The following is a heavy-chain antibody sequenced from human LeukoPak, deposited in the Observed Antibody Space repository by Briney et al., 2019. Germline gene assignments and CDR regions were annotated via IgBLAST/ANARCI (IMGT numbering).Heavy chain of an antibody. J-gene: IGHJ4*02. Sequence: GGSLRLSCAAPGFTFSSYWMSWVRQAPGKGLEWVANIKQDGSEKYYVDSVKGRFTISRDNAKNSLYLQMYRLRAEDTAAYYCARALWLFDYWGQGTLVTVSS. CDR1: GFTFSSYW. CDR2: IKQDGSEK. D-gene: IGHD5-24*01. CDR3: ARALWLFDY. V-gene: IGHV3-7*01.